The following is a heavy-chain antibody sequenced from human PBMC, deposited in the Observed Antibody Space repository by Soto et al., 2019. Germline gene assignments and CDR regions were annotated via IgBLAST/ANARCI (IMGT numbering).Heavy chain of an antibody. CDR1: GFNFNNYG. Sequence: QVQLVESGGGVVQPGTSLRLSCAASGFNFNNYGMHWVRQAPGKGLEWVAVIWNDGNGYYYANSVEGRFTISRDNSKNTLYQQMSSLRDEDTAVYYCARRQISPPTRGAASARGGMDVWGQGTTVTVSS. D-gene: IGHD6-13*01. CDR2: IWNDGNGY. CDR3: ARRQISPPTRGAASARGGMDV. J-gene: IGHJ6*02. V-gene: IGHV3-33*01.